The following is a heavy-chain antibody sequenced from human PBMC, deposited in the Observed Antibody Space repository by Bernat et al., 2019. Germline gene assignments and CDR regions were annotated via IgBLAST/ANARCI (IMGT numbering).Heavy chain of an antibody. CDR2: IYYSGST. J-gene: IGHJ4*02. CDR1: GGSISSSSYY. V-gene: IGHV4-39*01. D-gene: IGHD1-26*01. CDR3: ATLPAPYSGSYYPDY. Sequence: QLQLQESGPGLVKPSETLSLTCTVSGGSISSSSYYWGWIRQPPGKGLEWIGSIYYSGSTYYNPSLKSRVTISVDTSKNQFYLKLSSVTAADTAVYYWATLPAPYSGSYYPDYWGEGTRVTVSS.